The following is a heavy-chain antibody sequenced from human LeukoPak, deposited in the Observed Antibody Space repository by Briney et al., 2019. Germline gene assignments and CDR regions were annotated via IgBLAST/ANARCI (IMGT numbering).Heavy chain of an antibody. CDR1: GGSISSYY. CDR2: IYYSGST. J-gene: IGHJ4*02. CDR3: ARRFDSSGYYYEDTFFDY. V-gene: IGHV4-39*01. Sequence: SETLSLTCTVSGGSISSYYWGWIRQPPGKGLEWIGNIYYSGSTYYNPSLESRVTISVDTSKNQFSLKLSSVTAADTAVYYCARRFDSSGYYYEDTFFDYWGQGTLVTVSS. D-gene: IGHD3-22*01.